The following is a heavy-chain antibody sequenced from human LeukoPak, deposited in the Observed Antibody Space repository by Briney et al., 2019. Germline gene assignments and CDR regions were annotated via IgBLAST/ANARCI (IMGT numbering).Heavy chain of an antibody. CDR1: GHSIINSYY. D-gene: IGHD1-26*01. CDR2: IHYTGTT. CDR3: ATNRVGTYDRPFDI. Sequence: SETLSLTCTVSGHSIINSYYWSWIRQPPGKGLEWIGDIHYTGTTKYNPSVKSRVTISIDTSKNQFSLELSSVTATDTAVYFCATNRVGTYDRPFDIWGQGTMVTVSS. J-gene: IGHJ3*02. V-gene: IGHV4-59*08.